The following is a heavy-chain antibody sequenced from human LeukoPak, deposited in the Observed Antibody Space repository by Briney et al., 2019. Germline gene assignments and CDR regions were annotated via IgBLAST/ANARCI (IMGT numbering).Heavy chain of an antibody. D-gene: IGHD4-17*01. CDR2: ISSSGSTI. J-gene: IGHJ4*02. CDR1: GFTFSSYE. CDR3: ASDPGQLYGDYGFDY. Sequence: GGSLRLSCAASGFTFSSYEMNWVRQAPGKGLEWVSYISSSGSTIYYADSVKGRFTISRDNAKNSLYLQMNSLRAEDTAVYYCASDPGQLYGDYGFDYRGQGTLVTVSS. V-gene: IGHV3-48*03.